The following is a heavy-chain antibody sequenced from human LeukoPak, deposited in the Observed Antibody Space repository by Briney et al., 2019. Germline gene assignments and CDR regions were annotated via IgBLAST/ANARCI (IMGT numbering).Heavy chain of an antibody. Sequence: ETLSLTCTVSGGSISSSSYYWGWIRQPPGKGLEWVSSIASSGSYIYYADSLKGRFTISRDNAKNSLYLQMNSLRAEDTAVYYCARGGIAPGYWFDPWGQGTLVTVSS. J-gene: IGHJ5*02. CDR2: IASSGSYI. CDR1: GGSISSSS. V-gene: IGHV3-21*01. D-gene: IGHD3-22*01. CDR3: ARGGIAPGYWFDP.